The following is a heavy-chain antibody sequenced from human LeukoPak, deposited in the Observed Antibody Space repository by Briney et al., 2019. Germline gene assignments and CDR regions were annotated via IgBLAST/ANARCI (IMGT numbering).Heavy chain of an antibody. Sequence: GGSLRLSCAASGFSFSSYSMNWVRQAPGKGLEWVAAISTTSGNIYYADSVKGRFTISRDNAKNSLYLQMNSLRAEDTAVYYCAELGITMIGGVWGKGTTVTISS. D-gene: IGHD3-10*02. J-gene: IGHJ6*04. CDR1: GFSFSSYS. V-gene: IGHV3-21*01. CDR3: AELGITMIGGV. CDR2: ISTTSGNI.